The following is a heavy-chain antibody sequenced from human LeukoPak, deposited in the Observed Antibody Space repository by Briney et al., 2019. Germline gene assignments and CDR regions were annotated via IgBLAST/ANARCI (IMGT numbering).Heavy chain of an antibody. Sequence: SETLSLTCTVSGGSVSSYYWSWIRQTPEKGLEGLGYMSYSGRTDYGPSLKSRVTMSVDTSKNQFSLKMSYVTAADTGVYYCARGYCRDDICQVFPYWGQGTLVTVSS. CDR1: GGSVSSYY. J-gene: IGHJ4*02. D-gene: IGHD2-21*02. CDR3: ARGYCRDDICQVFPY. CDR2: MSYSGRT. V-gene: IGHV4-59*02.